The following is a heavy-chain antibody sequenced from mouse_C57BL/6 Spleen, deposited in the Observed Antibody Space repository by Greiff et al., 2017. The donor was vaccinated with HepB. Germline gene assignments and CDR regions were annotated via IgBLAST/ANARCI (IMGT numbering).Heavy chain of an antibody. J-gene: IGHJ2*01. Sequence: VQLQESGAELVRPGTSVKMSCKASGYTFTNYWIGWAKQRPGHGLEWIGDIYPGGGYTNYNEKFKGKATLTADKSSSTAYMQFSSLTSEDSAIYYCARGWSNHYFDYWGQGTTLTVSS. CDR3: ARGWSNHYFDY. CDR1: GYTFTNYW. D-gene: IGHD2-5*01. V-gene: IGHV1-63*01. CDR2: IYPGGGYT.